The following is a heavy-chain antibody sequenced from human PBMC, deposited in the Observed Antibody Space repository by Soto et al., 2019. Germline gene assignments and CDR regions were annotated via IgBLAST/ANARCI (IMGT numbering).Heavy chain of an antibody. CDR2: IKSKTDGGTT. D-gene: IGHD3-22*01. Sequence: GPLRLSCAASGFTFSNAWMSWVRQAPGKGLEWVGRIKSKTDGGTTDYAAPVKGRFTISRDDSKNTLYLQMNSLKTEDTAVYYCTTGIISGLLLAWGQGTLVTVSS. CDR3: TTGIISGLLLA. V-gene: IGHV3-15*01. J-gene: IGHJ5*02. CDR1: GFTFSNAW.